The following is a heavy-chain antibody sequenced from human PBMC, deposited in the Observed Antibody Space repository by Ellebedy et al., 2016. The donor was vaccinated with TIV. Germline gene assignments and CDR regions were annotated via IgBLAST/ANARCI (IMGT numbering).Heavy chain of an antibody. CDR2: IYYSGST. J-gene: IGHJ5*02. V-gene: IGHV4-39*02. D-gene: IGHD2-21*02. CDR3: ARDPFRGGDLDGFDP. CDR1: GGSISSSSYY. Sequence: SETLSLXXTVSGGSISSSSYYWGWIRQPPGKGLEWIGSIYYSGSTYYNPSLKSRVTISVDTSKNQFSLKLSSVTAADTAVYYCARDPFRGGDLDGFDPWGQGTLVTVSS.